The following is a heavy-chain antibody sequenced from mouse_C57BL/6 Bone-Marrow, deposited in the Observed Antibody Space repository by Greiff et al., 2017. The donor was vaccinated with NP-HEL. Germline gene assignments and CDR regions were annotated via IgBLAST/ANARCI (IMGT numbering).Heavy chain of an antibody. J-gene: IGHJ2*01. D-gene: IGHD2-1*01. Sequence: EVKLQQSGAELVRPGASVKLSCTASGFNIKDDYMHWVKQRPEQGLEWIGWIDPENGDTEYASKFQGKATITADTSSNTAYLQLSSLTSEDTAVYYCTSYGNYSYWGQGTTLTVSS. CDR2: IDPENGDT. CDR3: TSYGNYSY. V-gene: IGHV14-4*01. CDR1: GFNIKDDY.